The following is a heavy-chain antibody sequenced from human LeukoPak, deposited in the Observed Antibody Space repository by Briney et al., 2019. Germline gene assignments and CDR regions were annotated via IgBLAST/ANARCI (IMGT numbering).Heavy chain of an antibody. CDR1: GGSFSSYY. J-gene: IGHJ5*02. CDR2: INHSGST. D-gene: IGHD3-3*01. Sequence: SETLSLTCAVYGGSFSSYYWSWIRQPPGEGLEWIGEINHSGSTNYNPSLKSRVTISVDTSKNQFSLKLSSVTAADTAVYYCARAGTIFGVNNWFDPWGQGTLVTVSS. V-gene: IGHV4-34*01. CDR3: ARAGTIFGVNNWFDP.